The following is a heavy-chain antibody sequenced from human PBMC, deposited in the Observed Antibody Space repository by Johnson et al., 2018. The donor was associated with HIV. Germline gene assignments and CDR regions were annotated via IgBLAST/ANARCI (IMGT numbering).Heavy chain of an antibody. CDR2: IKQDGSEK. D-gene: IGHD3-22*01. V-gene: IGHV3-7*03. CDR3: AKDLHYYDSSGFNDAFDI. CDR1: GFTFSSYW. Sequence: VQLVESGGGVVQPGRSLRLSCAASGFTFSSYWMSWVRQAPGKGLEWVANIKQDGSEKYYVDSVKGRFTISRDNSKNTLYLQMNSLRAEDTAIYYCAKDLHYYDSSGFNDAFDIWGQGTMVTVSS. J-gene: IGHJ3*02.